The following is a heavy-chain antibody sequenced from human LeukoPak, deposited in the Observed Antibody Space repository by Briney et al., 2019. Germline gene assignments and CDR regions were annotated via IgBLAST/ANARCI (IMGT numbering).Heavy chain of an antibody. V-gene: IGHV4-61*08. CDR1: GGSISSGDYY. CDR2: IYYSGTT. Sequence: PSETLSLTCTVSGGSISSGDYYWSWIRQPPGKGLEWIGYIYYSGTTNYNPSLKSRVTISVDTSENQFSLKLSSVTVADTAVYFCARTRPKYSSSWYADYFDYWGQGTLVTVSS. D-gene: IGHD6-13*01. J-gene: IGHJ4*02. CDR3: ARTRPKYSSSWYADYFDY.